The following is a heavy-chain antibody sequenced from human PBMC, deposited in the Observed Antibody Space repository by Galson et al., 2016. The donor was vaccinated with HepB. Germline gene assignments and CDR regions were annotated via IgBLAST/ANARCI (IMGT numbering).Heavy chain of an antibody. CDR3: AAEVGGYLDY. J-gene: IGHJ4*02. V-gene: IGHV1-18*04. CDR1: GDTLGRSG. Sequence: SVKVSCKDSGDTLGRSGVTWVRQAPGQGLEWMGWISSHNGNTNYAQRFRGRVTMTTDRSTRTAYMELRSLRSDDKAVYFCAAEVGGYLDYWGQGTLVTVSS. CDR2: ISSHNGNT. D-gene: IGHD3-16*02.